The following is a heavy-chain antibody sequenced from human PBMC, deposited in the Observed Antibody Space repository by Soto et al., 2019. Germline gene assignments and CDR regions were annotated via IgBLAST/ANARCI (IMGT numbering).Heavy chain of an antibody. CDR1: GFTFSSYW. V-gene: IGHV3-7*05. CDR3: ARDGYDILTGPSDLDY. Sequence: GGSLRLSCAASGFTFSSYWMSWVHQAPGKGLEWVANIKQDGSEKYYVDSVKGRFTISRDNAKNSLYLQMNSLRAEDTAVYYCARDGYDILTGPSDLDYWGQGTLVTVSS. CDR2: IKQDGSEK. J-gene: IGHJ4*02. D-gene: IGHD3-9*01.